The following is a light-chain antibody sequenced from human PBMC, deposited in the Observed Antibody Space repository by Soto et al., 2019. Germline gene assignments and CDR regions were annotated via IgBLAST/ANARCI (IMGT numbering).Light chain of an antibody. Sequence: DIQMTQSPSTLSASVADRATITCRASQSISSWLAWYQQKPGKAPKLLIYDASSLESGVPSRFSGSGSGTEFTLTSSSLKSDDFATYSCQQYSSYSSWTFGQGTNGDIK. V-gene: IGKV1-5*01. CDR1: QSISSW. CDR3: QQYSSYSSWT. J-gene: IGKJ1*01. CDR2: DAS.